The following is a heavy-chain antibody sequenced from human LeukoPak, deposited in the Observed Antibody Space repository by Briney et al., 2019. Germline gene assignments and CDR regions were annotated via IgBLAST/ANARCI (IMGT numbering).Heavy chain of an antibody. CDR3: ARVGVGGGRFDS. CDR1: GFTFSTYS. V-gene: IGHV3-48*01. J-gene: IGHJ4*02. CDR2: ISSSSSTI. Sequence: PGGSLRLSCAASGFTFSTYSINWVRQAPGKGLEGGSYISSSSSTIYYADSVKGRFTISRDNPKNSLYLQMNSLRAEDTAVYYCARVGVGGGRFDSWGQGTLVTVSS. D-gene: IGHD3-3*01.